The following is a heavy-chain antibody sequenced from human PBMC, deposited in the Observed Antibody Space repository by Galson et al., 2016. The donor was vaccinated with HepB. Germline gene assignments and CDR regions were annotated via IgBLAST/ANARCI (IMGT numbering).Heavy chain of an antibody. CDR1: GFTISPYW. J-gene: IGHJ3*01. CDR3: ARDSGFCRTIYCRGDAYDL. Sequence: SLRLSCAASGFTISPYWMSWVRQTPGKGLEWVAIIKHDGSEEYYVYSVKGRFTISRDNAKNSLYLEMNSLRAEDSSLYFCARDSGFCRTIYCRGDAYDLWGQGTMVTVSS. CDR2: IKHDGSEE. D-gene: IGHD2-15*01. V-gene: IGHV3-7*01.